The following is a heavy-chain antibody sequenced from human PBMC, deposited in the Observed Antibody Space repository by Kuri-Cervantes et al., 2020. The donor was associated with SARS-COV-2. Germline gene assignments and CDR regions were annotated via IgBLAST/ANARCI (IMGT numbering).Heavy chain of an antibody. J-gene: IGHJ4*02. CDR3: ARPAETGTRFDY. CDR2: ISSSSSYI. D-gene: IGHD1-1*01. CDR1: GFTFSSYS. V-gene: IGHV3-21*01. Sequence: GESLKISCVASGFTFSSYSMSWVRQAPGKGLEWVSSISSSSSYIYYADSVKGRFTISRDNAKNSLYLQMNSLRAEDTAVYYCARPAETGTRFDYWGQGTLVTVSS.